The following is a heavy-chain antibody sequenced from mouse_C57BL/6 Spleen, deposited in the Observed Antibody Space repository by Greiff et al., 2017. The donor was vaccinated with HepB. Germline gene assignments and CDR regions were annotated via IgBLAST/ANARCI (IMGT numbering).Heavy chain of an antibody. V-gene: IGHV1-39*01. CDR3: ARSGDYGSLAWFDY. Sequence: EVQLQQSGPELVKPGASVKISCKASGYSFTDYNMNWVKQGNGKGLEWIGVINPNYGTTSYNQKFKGKSTLTVDKSSSTAYMQLNSLTSEDSAVYYCARSGDYGSLAWFDYWGQGTLVTVSA. CDR2: INPNYGTT. D-gene: IGHD1-1*01. J-gene: IGHJ3*01. CDR1: GYSFTDYN.